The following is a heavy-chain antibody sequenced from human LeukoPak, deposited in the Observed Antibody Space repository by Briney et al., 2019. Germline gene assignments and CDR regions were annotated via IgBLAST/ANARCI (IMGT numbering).Heavy chain of an antibody. CDR2: IWYDGSNK. CDR3: AKGHHCYDSSGYHYFDY. J-gene: IGHJ4*02. V-gene: IGHV3-33*06. CDR1: GFTFSSYG. D-gene: IGHD3-22*01. Sequence: GGSLRLSCAASGFTFSSYGTHWVRQAPGKGLEWVAVIWYDGSNKYYADSVKGRFTISRDNSKNTLYLQMNSLRAEDTAVYYCAKGHHCYDSSGYHYFDYWGQGTLVTVSS.